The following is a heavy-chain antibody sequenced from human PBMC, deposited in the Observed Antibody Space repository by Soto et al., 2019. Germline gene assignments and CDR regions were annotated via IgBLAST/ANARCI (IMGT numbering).Heavy chain of an antibody. Sequence: SETLSLTCTVSGGSISSGGYYWSWIRQHPGKGLEWIGYIYYSGSTYYNPSLKSRVTISVDTSKNQFSLKLSSVTAADTAVYYCAREGYCSSTSCYGALDYWGQGTLVTVSS. CDR3: AREGYCSSTSCYGALDY. CDR1: GGSISSGGYY. CDR2: IYYSGST. V-gene: IGHV4-31*03. D-gene: IGHD2-2*01. J-gene: IGHJ4*02.